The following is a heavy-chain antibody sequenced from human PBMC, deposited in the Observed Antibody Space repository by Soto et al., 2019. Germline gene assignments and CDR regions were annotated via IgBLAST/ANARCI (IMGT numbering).Heavy chain of an antibody. D-gene: IGHD6-13*01. CDR1: GFTFSSYA. V-gene: IGHV3-64*01. CDR3: ARGQQQLVLNNWFDP. Sequence: EVQLVESGGGLVQPGGSLRLSCAASGFTFSSYAMHWVRQAPGKGLEYVSAISSNGGSTYYANSVKGRFTISRDNSKNTLYLQMGSLRAEDMAVYYCARGQQQLVLNNWFDPWGQGTLVTVSS. J-gene: IGHJ5*02. CDR2: ISSNGGST.